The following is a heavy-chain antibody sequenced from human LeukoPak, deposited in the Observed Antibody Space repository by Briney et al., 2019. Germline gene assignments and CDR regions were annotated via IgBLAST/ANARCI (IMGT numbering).Heavy chain of an antibody. Sequence: GGSLRLSCAASGFTFNNYEMKWVRQAPGKGLEWVSYVSGSGSTMYYADSVKGRFTISRDNAKKSLYLQMNSLRAEDTAVYYCARVIRYYYFDYWGQGTLVTVSS. CDR3: ARVIRYYYFDY. CDR1: GFTFNNYE. V-gene: IGHV3-48*03. J-gene: IGHJ4*02. D-gene: IGHD3-10*01. CDR2: VSGSGSTM.